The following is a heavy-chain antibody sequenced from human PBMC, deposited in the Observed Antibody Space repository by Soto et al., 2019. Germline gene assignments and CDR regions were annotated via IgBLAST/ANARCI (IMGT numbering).Heavy chain of an antibody. V-gene: IGHV1-69*02. Sequence: QVQLVQSGAEVKRPGSSVKVSCKASGDTFNFYSINWVRQAPGLGLEWMGRVNPIVSMSNYAQKFQCRGTMTADKSTRTAYMERSSLRSEDTAIYYCASSYGSGYRAFDYWGQGALVNVAS. CDR1: GDTFNFYS. CDR2: VNPIVSMS. CDR3: ASSYGSGYRAFDY. D-gene: IGHD3-10*01. J-gene: IGHJ4*02.